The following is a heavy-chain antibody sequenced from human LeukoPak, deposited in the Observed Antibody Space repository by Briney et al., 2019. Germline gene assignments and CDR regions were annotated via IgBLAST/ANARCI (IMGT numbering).Heavy chain of an antibody. CDR1: GYTFTSYY. V-gene: IGHV1-46*01. Sequence: ASVSVSCKASGYTFTSYYMHWVRHAPGQGLEWMGLINPSGGSTTYAQKFQGRVTMTRDTSTSTVYMELSSLRSEDTAVYYCARDVDSGGRNLFWFDPWGQGTLVTVSS. J-gene: IGHJ5*02. CDR2: INPSGGST. CDR3: ARDVDSGGRNLFWFDP. D-gene: IGHD4-23*01.